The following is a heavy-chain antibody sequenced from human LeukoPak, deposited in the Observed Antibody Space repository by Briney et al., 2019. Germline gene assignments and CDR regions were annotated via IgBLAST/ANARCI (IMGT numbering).Heavy chain of an antibody. CDR3: ARDPLVAGWFDP. V-gene: IGHV1-2*02. D-gene: IGHD6-6*01. J-gene: IGHJ5*02. Sequence: ASVKVSCKASGYTFTGYYMHWVRQAPGQGLEWMGWINPNSGGTNYAQKFQGRVTMTRDTSISTAYMELSRLRSDDTAVYYCARDPLVAGWFDPWGQGTLVTVSS. CDR2: INPNSGGT. CDR1: GYTFTGYY.